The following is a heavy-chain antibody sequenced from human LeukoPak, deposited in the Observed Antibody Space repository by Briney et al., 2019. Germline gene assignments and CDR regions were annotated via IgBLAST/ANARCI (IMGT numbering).Heavy chain of an antibody. CDR3: ARVNYDILTGYYIPHVFDI. Sequence: ASVKVSCKTSGYSFITYGISWVRQAPGQGLEWMGWISGYKGDTKYAQKLHDRVTMTTDTSTSTAYMELRSLRPDDTAVYYCARVNYDILTGYYIPHVFDIWGQGTMVTVSS. V-gene: IGHV1-18*01. J-gene: IGHJ3*02. CDR1: GYSFITYG. CDR2: ISGYKGDT. D-gene: IGHD3-9*01.